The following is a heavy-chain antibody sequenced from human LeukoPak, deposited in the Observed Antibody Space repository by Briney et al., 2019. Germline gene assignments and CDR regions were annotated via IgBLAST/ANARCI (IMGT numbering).Heavy chain of an antibody. Sequence: ASVKVSCKASGYTFTGCYMHWVRQAPGQGLEWMGWINPNSGGTNYAQKFQGRVTMTRDTSISTAYMELSRLRSDDTAVYYCARDRQGIGYEDYYFDYWGQGTLVTVSS. J-gene: IGHJ4*02. CDR2: INPNSGGT. V-gene: IGHV1-2*02. CDR3: ARDRQGIGYEDYYFDY. D-gene: IGHD6-13*01. CDR1: GYTFTGCY.